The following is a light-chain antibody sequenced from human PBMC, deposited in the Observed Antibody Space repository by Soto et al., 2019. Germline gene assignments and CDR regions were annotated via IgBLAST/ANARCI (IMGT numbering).Light chain of an antibody. V-gene: IGKV3-15*01. Sequence: EIVMTQSPATLSVSPGERVTLSCRASQSVGSNFAWYQQKPGQAPSLLIYTASTRATGIPARFSGSGSGTEFTLTINSLQSEDFAVYYCQQYNNWPRTFGQGTKVDI. CDR3: QQYNNWPRT. J-gene: IGKJ1*01. CDR2: TAS. CDR1: QSVGSN.